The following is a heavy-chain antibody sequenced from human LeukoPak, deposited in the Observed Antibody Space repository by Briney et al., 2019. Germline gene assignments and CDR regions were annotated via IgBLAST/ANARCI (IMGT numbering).Heavy chain of an antibody. CDR1: GFTFADYA. Sequence: QTGGSLRLSCAASGFTFADYAMYWVRQAPGKGLEWVSGISWNSGSIGYAGSVRGRFTISRDNAKNSLYLQMNSLRAEDTAVYYCARDQAYYDSSGYSLSHWGQGTLVTVSS. J-gene: IGHJ4*02. V-gene: IGHV3-9*01. D-gene: IGHD3-22*01. CDR3: ARDQAYYDSSGYSLSH. CDR2: ISWNSGSI.